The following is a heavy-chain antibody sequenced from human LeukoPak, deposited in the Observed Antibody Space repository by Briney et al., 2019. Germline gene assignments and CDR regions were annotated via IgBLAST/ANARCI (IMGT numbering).Heavy chain of an antibody. CDR3: ARPRGAAAGTFGFDP. CDR1: GFTFSRCA. CDR2: ISYDGSNK. D-gene: IGHD6-13*01. J-gene: IGHJ5*02. Sequence: GGSLRLSCSASGFTFSRCAMHWVRQAPGKGLQWVALISYDGSNKHYADSVKGRFTISRDNSKNTLYLQMNSLRAEDTAVYYCARPRGAAAGTFGFDPWGQGTLVSVSS. V-gene: IGHV3-30*04.